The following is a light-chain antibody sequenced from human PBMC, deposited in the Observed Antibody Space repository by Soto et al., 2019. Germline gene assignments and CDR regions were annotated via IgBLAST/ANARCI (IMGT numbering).Light chain of an antibody. V-gene: IGLV2-23*02. CDR1: SSDVGSYNL. Sequence: CVLTQPAYVSRSPGESLRISYTGTSSDVGSYNLVSWYQQHPGKAPKLMIYEVSKRPSGVSNRFSGSKSGNTASLTISGLQAEDEADYYCCSYAGSSIFYVFGTGTKVTVL. CDR2: EVS. J-gene: IGLJ1*01. CDR3: CSYAGSSIFYV.